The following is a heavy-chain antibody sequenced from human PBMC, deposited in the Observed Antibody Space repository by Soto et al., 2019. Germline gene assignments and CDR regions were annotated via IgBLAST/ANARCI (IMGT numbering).Heavy chain of an antibody. J-gene: IGHJ6*03. CDR1: GGSISSYY. CDR3: ARVGTIVRGVSPYYYYYMDV. V-gene: IGHV4-59*01. CDR2: IYYSGST. Sequence: QVQLQESGPGLVKPSETLSLTCTVSGGSISSYYWSWIRQPPGKGLEWIGYIYYSGSTNYNPSLKSRVTISVDTSKYQFALKMRSVNDADKDVYYCARVGTIVRGVSPYYYYYMDVWGKGTPVNVSS. D-gene: IGHD3-10*01.